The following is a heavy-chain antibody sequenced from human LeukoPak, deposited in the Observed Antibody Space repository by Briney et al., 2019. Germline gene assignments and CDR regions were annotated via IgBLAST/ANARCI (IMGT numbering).Heavy chain of an antibody. D-gene: IGHD5-18*01. CDR1: GFTFSDHY. Sequence: GGSLRLSCAASGFTFSDHYMDWVRQAPGKGLEWVGRTRNKANSYTTEYAASVKGRFTISRDDSKNSLYLQMNSLKTEDTAVYYCAKLTPRLWDYWGQGTLVTVSS. V-gene: IGHV3-72*01. CDR3: AKLTPRLWDY. J-gene: IGHJ4*02. CDR2: TRNKANSYTT.